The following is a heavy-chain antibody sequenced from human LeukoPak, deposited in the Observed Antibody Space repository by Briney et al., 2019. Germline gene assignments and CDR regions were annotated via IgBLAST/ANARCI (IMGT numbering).Heavy chain of an antibody. CDR2: ICYSGST. Sequence: SQTLSLTCTVSGGSISSGDYYWSWIRQPPGKGLEWIGYICYSGSTYYNPSLKSRVTISVDTSKNQFSLKLSSVTAADTAVYYWARDKGGVTYYDFWSGYRYFDYWGQGTLVTVSS. D-gene: IGHD3-3*01. J-gene: IGHJ4*02. CDR1: GGSISSGDYY. CDR3: ARDKGGVTYYDFWSGYRYFDY. V-gene: IGHV4-30-4*01.